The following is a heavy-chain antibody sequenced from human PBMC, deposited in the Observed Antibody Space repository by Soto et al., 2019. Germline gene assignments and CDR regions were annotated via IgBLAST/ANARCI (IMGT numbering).Heavy chain of an antibody. V-gene: IGHV3-74*01. CDR1: GFTFSSYW. CDR3: ARAGAMVRGVIDYYYYGMDV. CDR2: INSDGSST. J-gene: IGHJ6*02. D-gene: IGHD3-10*01. Sequence: PGGSLRLSCAASGFTFSSYWMHWVRQAPGKGLVWVSRINSDGSSTSYADSVKGRFTISRDNAKNTLYLQMNSLRAEDTAVYYCARAGAMVRGVIDYYYYGMDVWGQGTTVTVSS.